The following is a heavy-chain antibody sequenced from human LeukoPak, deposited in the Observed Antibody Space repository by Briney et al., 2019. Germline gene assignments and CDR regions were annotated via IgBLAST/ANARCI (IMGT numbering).Heavy chain of an antibody. Sequence: SETLSLTCAVYGGSFSGYYWSWIRQPPGKGLEWTGEINHSGSTNYNPSLKSRVTISVDTSKNQFSLKLSSVTAADTAVYYCARGRWFDYWGQGTLVTVSS. V-gene: IGHV4-34*01. CDR3: ARGRWFDY. J-gene: IGHJ5*01. CDR2: INHSGST. CDR1: GGSFSGYY.